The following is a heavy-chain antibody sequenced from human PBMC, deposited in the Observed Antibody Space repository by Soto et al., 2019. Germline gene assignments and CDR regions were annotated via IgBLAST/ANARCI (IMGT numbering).Heavy chain of an antibody. Sequence: SETLSLTCTVSGDSIRSHHWSWIRQPPGKGLEWVGYISNSGSTNYNPSLKSRVTISVDTSKNLFSLKLSSVTAADTAVYYCARSYYDLWSGSYYYYMDVWGKGTTVT. J-gene: IGHJ6*03. D-gene: IGHD3-3*01. CDR1: GDSIRSHH. CDR2: ISNSGST. CDR3: ARSYYDLWSGSYYYYMDV. V-gene: IGHV4-59*08.